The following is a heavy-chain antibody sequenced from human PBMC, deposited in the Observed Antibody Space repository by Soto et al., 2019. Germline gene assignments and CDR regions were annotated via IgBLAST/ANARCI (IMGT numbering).Heavy chain of an antibody. CDR1: GYTFTTFA. J-gene: IGHJ4*02. CDR2: INADNGNT. Sequence: ASVKVSCKASGYTFTTFAMHWVRQAPGQRLEWMGWINADNGNTKYSQKFQGRVTITRDTSASTAYMELSSLRSEDTAVYYCARGPNPYYFDYWGQGTLVTVSS. CDR3: ARGPNPYYFDY. V-gene: IGHV1-3*01.